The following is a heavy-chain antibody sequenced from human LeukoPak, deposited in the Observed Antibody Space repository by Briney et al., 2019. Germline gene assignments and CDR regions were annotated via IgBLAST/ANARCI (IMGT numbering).Heavy chain of an antibody. CDR1: GYNFTSYW. J-gene: IGHJ4*02. CDR2: IYPGDSDT. CDR3: ARSKENTSPIVYY. V-gene: IGHV5-51*01. Sequence: GESLKISCKGSGYNFTSYWIGWVRQMPGKGLEWMGIIYPGDSDTRYSPSFQGQVTISADKSISTAFLQWSSLKASDTAMYYCARSKENTSPIVYYWGQGTLVTVSS. D-gene: IGHD2-2*01.